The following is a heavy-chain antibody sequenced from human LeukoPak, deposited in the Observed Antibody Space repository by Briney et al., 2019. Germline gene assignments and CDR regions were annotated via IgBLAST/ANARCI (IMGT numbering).Heavy chain of an antibody. CDR3: ARHSLAAAGHYYYGMDV. D-gene: IGHD6-13*01. Sequence: GASLQISCQGSGSSFTSYWIGWVRPLPGKGLEWMGIIYPGDSDTRYSPSFQGQVTISADKSISTAYLQWSSLKASDTAMYYCARHSLAAAGHYYYGMDVWGQGTTVTVSS. CDR1: GSSFTSYW. J-gene: IGHJ6*02. CDR2: IYPGDSDT. V-gene: IGHV5-51*01.